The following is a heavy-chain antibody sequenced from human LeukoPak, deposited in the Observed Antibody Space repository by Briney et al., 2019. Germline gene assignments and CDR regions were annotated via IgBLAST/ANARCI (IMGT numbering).Heavy chain of an antibody. CDR3: AREATNYFDY. Sequence: GGSLRLSCAASGFTVSSNYMSWVRQAPGKGLEWVSVIYSGGSTYYADSVKGRFIISRDNSKNTLYLQMNSLRAEDTAVYYCAREATNYFDYWGQGTLVTVSS. J-gene: IGHJ4*02. D-gene: IGHD5-24*01. CDR1: GFTVSSNY. CDR2: IYSGGST. V-gene: IGHV3-53*01.